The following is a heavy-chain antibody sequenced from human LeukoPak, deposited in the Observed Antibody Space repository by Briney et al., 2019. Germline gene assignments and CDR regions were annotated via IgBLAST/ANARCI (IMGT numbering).Heavy chain of an antibody. Sequence: GGSLRLSCAASGFTFSAYNMNWVRQAPGKGLEWVSCISSSSNYIYYADSVEGRFTISRDNAKNSLFLQMNSLRAEDTAVYYCARDEGVSFDYWGQGILVTVSS. CDR1: GFTFSAYN. J-gene: IGHJ4*02. CDR2: ISSSSNYI. CDR3: ARDEGVSFDY. V-gene: IGHV3-21*01.